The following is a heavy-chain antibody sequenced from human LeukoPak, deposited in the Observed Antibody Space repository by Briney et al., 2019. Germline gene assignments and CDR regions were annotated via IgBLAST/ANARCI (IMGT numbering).Heavy chain of an antibody. CDR1: GFTFTSSA. D-gene: IGHD2-2*02. CDR2: IVVGSGNT. J-gene: IGHJ5*02. Sequence: SVKVSCKASGFTFTSSAVQWVRQARGQRLEWIGWIVVGSGNTNYAQKFQERVTITRDMSTSTAYMELSGLRSEDTAVYYCAAGGYYCSSTSCYRGNWFDPWGQGTLVTVSS. CDR3: AAGGYYCSSTSCYRGNWFDP. V-gene: IGHV1-58*01.